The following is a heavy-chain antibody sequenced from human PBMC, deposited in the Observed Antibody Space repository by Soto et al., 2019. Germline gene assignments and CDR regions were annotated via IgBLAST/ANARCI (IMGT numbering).Heavy chain of an antibody. V-gene: IGHV4-34*01. J-gene: IGHJ4*02. D-gene: IGHD2-2*01. Sequence: ETLSLTCAVYGGSFSGYYWSWIRQPPGKGLEWIGEINHSGSTNYNPSLKNRVTISVDTSKNQFSLKISPVTAADTAMYYCARGRVYPDCSSTSCERVYFDYWGQGTLVTVSS. CDR3: ARGRVYPDCSSTSCERVYFDY. CDR1: GGSFSGYY. CDR2: INHSGST.